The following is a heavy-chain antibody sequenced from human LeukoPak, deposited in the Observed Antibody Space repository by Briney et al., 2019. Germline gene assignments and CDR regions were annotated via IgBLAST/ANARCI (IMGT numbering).Heavy chain of an antibody. CDR2: ISAYNGNT. J-gene: IGHJ3*02. V-gene: IGHV1-18*01. Sequence: ASVKVSCKASGYTFTSYGISWVRQAPGQGLEWMGWISAYNGNTNYAQTFQGRLTLTTDASSTTAYMDMRGLRSDDTAIYYCAVTTIAGTGTGAYDIWGHGTMVSVSA. CDR1: GYTFTSYG. CDR3: AVTTIAGTGTGAYDI. D-gene: IGHD6-13*01.